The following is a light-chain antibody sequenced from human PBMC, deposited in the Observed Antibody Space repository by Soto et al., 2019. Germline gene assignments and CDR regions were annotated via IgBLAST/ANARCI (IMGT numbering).Light chain of an antibody. CDR1: SSDIGAYDY. V-gene: IGLV2-14*01. J-gene: IGLJ1*01. Sequence: QSALTQPASLSGSPGQSITISCTGTSSDIGAYDYVSWFQQHPGKAPKLMISEVNNRPSGVSNRFSGSKSGNTASLTISGLQAEDEAHYYCCSFTSRRTHVFGTGTKVTVL. CDR2: EVN. CDR3: CSFTSRRTHV.